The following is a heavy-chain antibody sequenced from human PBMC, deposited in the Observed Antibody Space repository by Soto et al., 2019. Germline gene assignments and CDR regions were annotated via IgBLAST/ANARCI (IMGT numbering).Heavy chain of an antibody. CDR1: GFTFRSYS. V-gene: IGHV3-48*02. CDR3: AGEGCPLLQTGMDD. CDR2: ISSSNRTI. J-gene: IGHJ6*02. Sequence: PGGSLRLSCAASGFTFRSYSMNWVRQAPGKGLEWVSYISSSNRTINYADSVKGRFIISRDNAKNSLYLQTHSLRDEDTAVYYCAGEGCPLLQTGMDDWGQGTTVTVSS.